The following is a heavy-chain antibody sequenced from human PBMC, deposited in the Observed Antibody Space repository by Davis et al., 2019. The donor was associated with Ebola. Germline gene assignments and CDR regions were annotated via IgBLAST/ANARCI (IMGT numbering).Heavy chain of an antibody. D-gene: IGHD1-1*01. CDR2: IKQDGREK. Sequence: GESLKISCASSGFTFSTYWMSWVRQAPGKGLEWVANIKQDGREKYYVDSVKGRFIISRDNAKNSLNLQMNSLRAEDTAVYHCAREGNSWNQEYWGQGALVTVSS. J-gene: IGHJ4*02. V-gene: IGHV3-7*03. CDR3: AREGNSWNQEY. CDR1: GFTFSTYW.